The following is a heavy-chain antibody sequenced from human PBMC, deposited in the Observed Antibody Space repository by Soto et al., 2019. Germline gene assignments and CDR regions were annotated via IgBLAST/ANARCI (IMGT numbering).Heavy chain of an antibody. Sequence: QVHLVQSGVEVKTPGASVKDSCQASGYTFFTYDITWVRQAPGQGIEWMGWISTYSGDTKYAQKFQGRVTMTTDTSTPTAYLELRSLRSDNTAVYYCARHHGPTTSENGFDPWGQGTLVTVSS. CDR3: ARHHGPTTSENGFDP. V-gene: IGHV1-18*01. D-gene: IGHD5-12*01. CDR2: ISTYSGDT. J-gene: IGHJ5*02. CDR1: GYTFFTYD.